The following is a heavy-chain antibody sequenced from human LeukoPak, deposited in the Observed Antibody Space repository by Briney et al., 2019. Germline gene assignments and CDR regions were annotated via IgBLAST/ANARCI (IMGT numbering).Heavy chain of an antibody. CDR1: GGSISNYY. Sequence: SETLSLTCTISGGSISNYYWSWIRQPPGKGLEWIGFIYYSGSTNYNPSLKSRLTISVDTSKNQFSLKLRSVTTSDTAVYYCARESVGATYFDYWGQGTLVTVSS. CDR3: ARESVGATYFDY. J-gene: IGHJ4*02. V-gene: IGHV4-59*01. CDR2: IYYSGST. D-gene: IGHD1-26*01.